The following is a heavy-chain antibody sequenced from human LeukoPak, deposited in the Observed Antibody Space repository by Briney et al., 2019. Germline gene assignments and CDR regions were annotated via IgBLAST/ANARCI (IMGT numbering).Heavy chain of an antibody. CDR1: GLTFSTYA. CDR3: AKASITVAGTYFDY. Sequence: QPGASLRLSCAASGLTFSTYAMNWVRQAPGKGLEWVSVISNSGGSTVYADSVKGRFTISRDNSKNTLYLQVKSLRAEDTAVYYCAKASITVAGTYFDYWGQGTLVTVSS. V-gene: IGHV3-23*01. J-gene: IGHJ4*02. CDR2: ISNSGGST. D-gene: IGHD6-19*01.